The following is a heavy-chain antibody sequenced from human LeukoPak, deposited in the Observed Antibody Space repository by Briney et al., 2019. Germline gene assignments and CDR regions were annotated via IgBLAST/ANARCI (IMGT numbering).Heavy chain of an antibody. D-gene: IGHD3-10*01. Sequence: GGSLRLSCAASGFTFSYYGMHWVRQAPGKGLEWVAFIHYDGARSYYADSVKGRFTISRDNSRNTLYLQMNSLRPEDTAVYYCAKAIWVAATSSWFCLDYWGQGTLVTVSS. J-gene: IGHJ4*02. CDR2: IHYDGARS. CDR3: AKAIWVAATSSWFCLDY. V-gene: IGHV3-30*02. CDR1: GFTFSYYG.